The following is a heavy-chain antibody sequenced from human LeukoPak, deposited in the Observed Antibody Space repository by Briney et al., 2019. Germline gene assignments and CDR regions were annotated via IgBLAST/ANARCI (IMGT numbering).Heavy chain of an antibody. Sequence: ASVKVSCKASGYTFTSYGISWVGQAPGQGVEWMGWISAYNGITNYAHNLQSRVTMTTDTSTSTAYIELRSLRSDDTAVYYCARRRNARTYCNANSSEGPWGQGTLVTVSS. J-gene: IGHJ5*02. D-gene: IGHD2/OR15-2a*01. CDR1: GYTFTSYG. V-gene: IGHV1-18*01. CDR2: ISAYNGIT. CDR3: ARRRNARTYCNANSSEGP.